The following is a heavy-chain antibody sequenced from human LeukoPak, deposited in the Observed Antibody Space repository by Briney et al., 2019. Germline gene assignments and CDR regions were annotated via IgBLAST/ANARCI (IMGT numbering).Heavy chain of an antibody. J-gene: IGHJ4*02. V-gene: IGHV3-7*04. CDR3: ARDNAGSGWVY. CDR2: IKVDGIEK. Sequence: GGSLRLSCVASGFIFSDYWMSWVRQAPGKGPEWVANIKVDGIEKYYADSVKGRFTISRDNAKNSLYLQTNSLRAEDTAVYYCARDNAGSGWVYWGQGTLVTVSS. CDR1: GFIFSDYW. D-gene: IGHD6-19*01.